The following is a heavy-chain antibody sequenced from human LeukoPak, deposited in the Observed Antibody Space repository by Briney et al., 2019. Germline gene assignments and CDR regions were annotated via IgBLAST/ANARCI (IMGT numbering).Heavy chain of an antibody. CDR1: GFSLSNYG. CDR2: ISGSGGSP. J-gene: IGHJ4*02. CDR3: AKGPLLWD. D-gene: IGHD2/OR15-2a*01. V-gene: IGHV3-23*01. Sequence: GGSLRLSCAASGFSLSNYGVNWVRQAPGKGLEWVSSISGSGGSPYYADSVKGRFTISRDNSKNTLYLQMNSLRAEDTAVYYCAKGPLLWDWGQGTLVTVSS.